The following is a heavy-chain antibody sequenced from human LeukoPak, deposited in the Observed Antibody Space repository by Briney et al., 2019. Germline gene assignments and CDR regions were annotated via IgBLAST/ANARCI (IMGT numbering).Heavy chain of an antibody. Sequence: GGSLRLSCAASGFTFSSYGMHWVRQAPGKGLEWVAVISYDGSNKHCADSVKGRFTISRDNSKNTLYLRMNSLRAEDTAVYYCAKDPYDSSGVPYWGQGTLVTVSS. J-gene: IGHJ4*02. CDR1: GFTFSSYG. V-gene: IGHV3-30*18. D-gene: IGHD3-22*01. CDR2: ISYDGSNK. CDR3: AKDPYDSSGVPY.